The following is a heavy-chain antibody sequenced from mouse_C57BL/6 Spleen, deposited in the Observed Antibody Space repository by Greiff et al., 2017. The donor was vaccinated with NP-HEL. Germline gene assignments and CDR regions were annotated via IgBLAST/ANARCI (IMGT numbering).Heavy chain of an antibody. J-gene: IGHJ2*01. CDR1: GYTFTSYW. Sequence: QVQLQQPGAELVKPGASVKLSCKASGYTFTSYWMHWVKQRPGQGLEWIGMIHPNSGSTNYNEKFKSKATLTVDKSSSTAYMQLSSLTSEDSEVYYCASRSDYYFDYWGQGTTLTVSS. CDR3: ASRSDYYFDY. V-gene: IGHV1-64*01. D-gene: IGHD2-13*01. CDR2: IHPNSGST.